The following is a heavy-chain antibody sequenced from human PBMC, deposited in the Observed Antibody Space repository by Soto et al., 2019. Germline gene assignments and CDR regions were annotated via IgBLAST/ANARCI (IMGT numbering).Heavy chain of an antibody. V-gene: IGHV1-8*01. CDR2: MNPNSGNT. Sequence: GASVKVSCKASGYTFTSYDINWVRQATGQGLEWMGWMNPNSGNTNYAQKFQGRVTITADESTSTAYMELSSLRSEDTAVYYCARVSVVPAAIYYYYGMDVWGQGTTVTVSS. J-gene: IGHJ6*02. CDR3: ARVSVVPAAIYYYYGMDV. CDR1: GYTFTSYD. D-gene: IGHD2-2*01.